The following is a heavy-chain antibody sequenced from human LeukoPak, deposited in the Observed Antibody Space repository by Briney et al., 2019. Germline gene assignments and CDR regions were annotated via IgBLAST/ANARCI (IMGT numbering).Heavy chain of an antibody. V-gene: IGHV1-18*01. CDR2: ISPYKGNK. J-gene: IGHJ4*02. CDR1: GYMFSNFFSSYG. Sequence: GASVKVSCKASGYMFSNFFSSYGITWVRQAPGQGLEWMGWISPYKGNKKFAQKFQGRVTMITDTSTSTAYMELRSLRSDDTAVYYCASGYYSGGSGYSPADYWGQGTLVTVSS. CDR3: ASGYYSGGSGYSPADY. D-gene: IGHD3-22*01.